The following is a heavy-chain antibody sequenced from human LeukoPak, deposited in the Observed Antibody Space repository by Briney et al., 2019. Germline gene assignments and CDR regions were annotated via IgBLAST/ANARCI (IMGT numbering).Heavy chain of an antibody. D-gene: IGHD1-1*01. J-gene: IGHJ4*02. CDR3: ARDGNDGYFDY. V-gene: IGHV1-46*01. CDR1: GYTFTSYY. CDR2: INPSGGST. Sequence: ASVKVSCKASGYTFTSYYMHWVRQAPGQGLEWMGIINPSGGSTSYAQKFQGRVTITADKSTSTAYMELSSLRSEDTAVYYCARDGNDGYFDYWGQGTLVTVSS.